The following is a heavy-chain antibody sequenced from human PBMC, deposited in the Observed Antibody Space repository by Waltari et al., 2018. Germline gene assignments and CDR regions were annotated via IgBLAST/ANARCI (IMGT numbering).Heavy chain of an antibody. Sequence: EVQLVESGGDLVQPGGSLSLSCAASGFTFGRAWMTWVGQAPGKGLEWVGNIQQNGSEKWYADSVRGRFTISRDNAMNSLYLQMNSLRVEDTAVYYCARDLVATPPWGQGTLVTVSS. CDR3: ARDLVATPP. CDR1: GFTFGRAW. CDR2: IQQNGSEK. D-gene: IGHD2-21*02. V-gene: IGHV3-7*01. J-gene: IGHJ5*02.